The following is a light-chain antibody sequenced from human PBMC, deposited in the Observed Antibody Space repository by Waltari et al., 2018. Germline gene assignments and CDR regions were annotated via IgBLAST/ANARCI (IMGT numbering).Light chain of an antibody. J-gene: IGLJ2*01. CDR2: EGT. CDR1: SSDVGRSYL. V-gene: IGLV2-23*01. Sequence: QSALTPPASVSGSPGQSITIPCTGTSSDVGRSYLVHWYQHYPGKAPKRMIYEGTKRPSGVSNRFSGSKSGNTASLTISGLQAEDEADYHCCSYAHSSRVVFGGGTKVTVL. CDR3: CSYAHSSRVV.